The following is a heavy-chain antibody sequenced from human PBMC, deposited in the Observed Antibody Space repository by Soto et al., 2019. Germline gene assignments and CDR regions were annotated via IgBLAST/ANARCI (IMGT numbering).Heavy chain of an antibody. CDR2: IYSGTT. Sequence: QVQLQESASGPVKPSQTLSLTCAVSGVSISSGGYSWSWIRQPPGKGLEWLGYIYSGTTHYNPSLKSRVTISMNRSKNQVSLSLKSVTAADTAVYYCAREDSGAFYDFWGQGTLVTVSS. V-gene: IGHV4-30-2*01. J-gene: IGHJ4*02. CDR1: GVSISSGGYS. D-gene: IGHD2-15*01. CDR3: AREDSGAFYDF.